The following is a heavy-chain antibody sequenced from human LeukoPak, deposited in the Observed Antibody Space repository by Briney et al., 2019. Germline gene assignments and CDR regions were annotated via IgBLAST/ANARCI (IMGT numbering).Heavy chain of an antibody. CDR1: GFTFSTYD. V-gene: IGHV3-23*01. CDR3: ARVVGDGATYGPFDY. Sequence: GGSLRLSCVASGFTFSTYDMSWVRQAPGKGLEWVSDLSGSGGSTYYADSVKGRFTISRDNSKNTLYLQMNSLRAEDTAVYYCARVVGDGATYGPFDYWGQGTLVTVSS. CDR2: LSGSGGST. J-gene: IGHJ4*02. D-gene: IGHD5-12*01.